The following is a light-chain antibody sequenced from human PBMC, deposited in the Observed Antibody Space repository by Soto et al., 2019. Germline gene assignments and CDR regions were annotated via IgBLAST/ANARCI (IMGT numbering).Light chain of an antibody. CDR3: LQHNSYPRT. CDR2: AAS. Sequence: DIQMTQSPSSLSASVGDRVTITCRASQGIRTDLGWYQQKPGKAPKRLIYAASSLQSGVQSRFSGSGSGTEFTLTISSLQSEDFATYYCLQHNSYPRTFGQGTKVEIK. CDR1: QGIRTD. J-gene: IGKJ1*01. V-gene: IGKV1-17*01.